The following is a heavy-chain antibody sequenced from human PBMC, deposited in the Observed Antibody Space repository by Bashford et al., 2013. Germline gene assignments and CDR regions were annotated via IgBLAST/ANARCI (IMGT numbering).Heavy chain of an antibody. Sequence: VRQAPGKGLEWVAVIWYDGSNKYYADSVKGRFTISRDNSKNTLYLQMNSLRAEDTAVYYCARALVATMINWFDPWGQGTLVTVSS. CDR3: ARALVATMINWFDP. CDR2: IWYDGSNK. D-gene: IGHD5-12*01. V-gene: IGHV3-33*01. J-gene: IGHJ5*02.